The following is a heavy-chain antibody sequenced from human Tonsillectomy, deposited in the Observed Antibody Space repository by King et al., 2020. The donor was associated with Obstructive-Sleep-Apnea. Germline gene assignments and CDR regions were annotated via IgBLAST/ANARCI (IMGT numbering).Heavy chain of an antibody. Sequence: VQLVESGGGLVQAGGSLRLSCADSGFTFSSYAMNWVRQAPGKGLEWVSAFRASGGSTYYADSVKGRFTISRDNSKNTLYLQMNSLRAEDTAVYYCAKDSGYSSSWPYYYFGLDVWGQGTTVTVSS. CDR3: AKDSGYSSSWPYYYFGLDV. D-gene: IGHD6-13*01. J-gene: IGHJ6*02. V-gene: IGHV3-23*04. CDR1: GFTFSSYA. CDR2: FRASGGST.